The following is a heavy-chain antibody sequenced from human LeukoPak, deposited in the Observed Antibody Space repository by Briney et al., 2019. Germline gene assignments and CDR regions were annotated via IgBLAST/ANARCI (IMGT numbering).Heavy chain of an antibody. CDR3: AKDKSGYYSSDYFDY. J-gene: IGHJ4*02. CDR1: GFTFSSYG. CDR2: IWYDGSNK. D-gene: IGHD3-22*01. Sequence: GRSLRLSCAASGFTFSSYGMHWVRQAPGKGLEWVAVIWYDGSNKYYADSVKGRFTISGDNSKNTLYLQMNSLRAEDTAVYYCAKDKSGYYSSDYFDYWGQGTLVTVSS. V-gene: IGHV3-33*06.